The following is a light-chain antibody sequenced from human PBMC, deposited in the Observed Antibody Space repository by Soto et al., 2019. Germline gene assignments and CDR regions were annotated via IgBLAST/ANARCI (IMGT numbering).Light chain of an antibody. CDR1: QSVSSSY. CDR3: QHYDSLPIT. J-gene: IGKJ5*01. Sequence: EIVLTQSPGTLSLSPGERATLSCRASQSVSSSYLAWYQQKPGQPHRLLIYGASSRATGIPDRFSGSGSGTDFTLTIRRLEPEDFAVFYCQHYDSLPITFGQGTRLEIK. CDR2: GAS. V-gene: IGKV3-20*01.